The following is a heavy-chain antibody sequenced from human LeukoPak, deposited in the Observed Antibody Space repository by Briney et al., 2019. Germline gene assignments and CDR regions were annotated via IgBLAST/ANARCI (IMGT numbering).Heavy chain of an antibody. CDR3: ARIADGYLTADYDY. Sequence: SVTVSCTASRGTFSSYAISWVRQAPGQGLEWMGGNIPIFGTANYAQKFQGRVTITADESTSAAYMELSSLRSEDTAVYYCARIADGYLTADYDYWGQGTLVTVSS. D-gene: IGHD5-18*01. V-gene: IGHV1-69*13. J-gene: IGHJ4*02. CDR1: RGTFSSYA. CDR2: NIPIFGTA.